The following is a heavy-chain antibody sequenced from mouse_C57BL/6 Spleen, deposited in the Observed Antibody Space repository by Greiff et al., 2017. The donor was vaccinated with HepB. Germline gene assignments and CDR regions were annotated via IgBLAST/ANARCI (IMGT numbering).Heavy chain of an antibody. CDR1: GYTFTDYN. V-gene: IGHV1-22*01. Sequence: DVQLQESGPELVKPGASVKMSCKASGYTFTDYNMHWVKQSHGKSLEWIGYINPNNGGTSYNQKFKGKATLTVNKSSSTAYMELRSLTSEDSAVYYCARQYYGSSYGFFYYFDYWGQGTTLTVSS. CDR2: INPNNGGT. CDR3: ARQYYGSSYGFFYYFDY. J-gene: IGHJ2*01. D-gene: IGHD1-1*01.